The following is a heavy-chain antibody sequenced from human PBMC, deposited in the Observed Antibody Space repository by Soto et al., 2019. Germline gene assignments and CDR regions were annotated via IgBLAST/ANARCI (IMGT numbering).Heavy chain of an antibody. CDR3: ASGGTYSSGWFEH. J-gene: IGHJ5*02. Sequence: GGSLRLSCAASGFIVSDTYMSWVRQAPGRGLEWVSVIYSGGSTYYADSVEGRFTISRDTSKNTLFLHMTNLRVEDTAVFYCASGGTYSSGWFEHWGQGALVTVYS. CDR2: IYSGGST. V-gene: IGHV3-53*01. CDR1: GFIVSDTY. D-gene: IGHD3-22*01.